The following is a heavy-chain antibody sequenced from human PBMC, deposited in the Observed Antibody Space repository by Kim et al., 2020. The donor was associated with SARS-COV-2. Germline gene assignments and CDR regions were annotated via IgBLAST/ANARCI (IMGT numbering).Heavy chain of an antibody. CDR3: ARGNRPRSGYHSLDY. D-gene: IGHD3-22*01. Sequence: SETLSLTCAVYGGSFSGYYWTWIRQPPGKGLEWIGEINHSGSTNYNPSPKSRVTILEDTSNNQFYLKLSSVTAADTAVYYCARGNRPRSGYHSLDYWGQG. J-gene: IGHJ4*02. CDR1: GGSFSGYY. CDR2: INHSGST. V-gene: IGHV4-34*01.